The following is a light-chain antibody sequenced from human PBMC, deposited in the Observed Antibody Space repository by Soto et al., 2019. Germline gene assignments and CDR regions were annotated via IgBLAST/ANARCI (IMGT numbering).Light chain of an antibody. CDR1: QSVSSSF. CDR3: QQYVTSPWA. V-gene: IGKV3-20*01. Sequence: EIVLTQSPGTLSLSPGERATLSCRASQSVSSSFLAWYHQKPGQAPRLLIYGASNRATGIPDRFSGSGSGTDFTLTISRLDPEDFAVYYCQQYVTSPWAFGQGTKVAIE. CDR2: GAS. J-gene: IGKJ1*01.